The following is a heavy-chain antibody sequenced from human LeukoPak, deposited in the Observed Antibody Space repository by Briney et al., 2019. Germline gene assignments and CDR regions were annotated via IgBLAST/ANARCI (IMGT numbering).Heavy chain of an antibody. J-gene: IGHJ6*03. Sequence: SETLSLTCTVSGYSISSGYYWGWIRQPPGKGLEWIGSIYYSGSTYYNPSLKSRVTISVDTSKNQFSLKLSSVTAADTAVYYCASGAARGNHYYYMDVWGKGTTVTVSS. CDR1: GYSISSGYY. CDR2: IYYSGST. D-gene: IGHD6-6*01. CDR3: ASGAARGNHYYYMDV. V-gene: IGHV4-38-2*02.